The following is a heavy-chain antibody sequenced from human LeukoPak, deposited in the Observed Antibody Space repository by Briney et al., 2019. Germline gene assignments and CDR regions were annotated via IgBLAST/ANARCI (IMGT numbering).Heavy chain of an antibody. Sequence: GGSLRLSCAASGFTFGSYSMNWVRQAPGKGLEWVSSISSSSSYIYYADSVKGRFTISRDNSKNTLYLQMNSLRAEDTAVYYCAKDLKYDFWSGYPKSAEYFQHWGQGTLVTVSS. J-gene: IGHJ1*01. V-gene: IGHV3-21*04. CDR3: AKDLKYDFWSGYPKSAEYFQH. CDR2: ISSSSSYI. D-gene: IGHD3-3*01. CDR1: GFTFGSYS.